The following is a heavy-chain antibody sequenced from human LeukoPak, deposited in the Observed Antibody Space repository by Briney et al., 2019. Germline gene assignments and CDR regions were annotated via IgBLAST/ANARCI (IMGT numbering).Heavy chain of an antibody. Sequence: GASVKVSCKASGYTFTGYYMHWVRQAPRQGLDWMGWISPYNGNTNYAQKFQGRVTMTTDTSTSTAYMELRSLRSDDTAVFYCARDGYFDYWGQGTLVTVSS. V-gene: IGHV1-18*04. CDR1: GYTFTGYY. J-gene: IGHJ4*02. CDR2: ISPYNGNT. CDR3: ARDGYFDY.